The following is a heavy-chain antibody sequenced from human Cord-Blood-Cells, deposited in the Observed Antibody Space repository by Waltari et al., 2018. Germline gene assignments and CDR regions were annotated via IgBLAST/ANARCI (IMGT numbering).Heavy chain of an antibody. D-gene: IGHD3-10*01. V-gene: IGHV1-3*01. J-gene: IGHJ6*02. CDR3: AREYYYGSGSYYNVNYYYGMDV. CDR1: GYTFTSYA. CDR2: NNAGNGNT. Sequence: QVQLVQSGAEVKKPGASLKVHCKASGYTFTSYAMHWVRRAPGQRLEWMGWNNAGNGNTKYSQKFQGRVTITRDTSASTVYMELSSLRSEDTAVYYCAREYYYGSGSYYNVNYYYGMDVWGQGP.